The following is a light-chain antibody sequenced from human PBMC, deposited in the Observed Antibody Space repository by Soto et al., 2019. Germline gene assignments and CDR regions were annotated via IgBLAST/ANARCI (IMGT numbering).Light chain of an antibody. CDR3: QQSYSTPIN. CDR1: QGISSW. V-gene: IGKV1-12*01. CDR2: AAS. Sequence: DIQMTQSPSSVSASVGDRVTITCRASQGISSWVAWYQQKPGKAPKLLIYAASSFQRGVPSRFIGSGSGTDFTLTISSLQPEDFATYYCQQSYSTPINFGQGTRLEIK. J-gene: IGKJ5*01.